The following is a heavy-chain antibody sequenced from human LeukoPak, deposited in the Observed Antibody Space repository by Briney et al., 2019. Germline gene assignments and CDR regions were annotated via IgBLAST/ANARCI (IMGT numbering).Heavy chain of an antibody. Sequence: GESLKISCKGSGYSFTSNWIAWVRQLPGKGLEWMGFIYPGDSDTRYSPSFQGQVTILADKSINTAYLQWSSLKASDTAMYYCARQKSYGSGSYCDYWGQGTLVSVSS. CDR1: GYSFTSNW. CDR2: IYPGDSDT. V-gene: IGHV5-51*01. CDR3: ARQKSYGSGSYCDY. J-gene: IGHJ4*02. D-gene: IGHD3-10*01.